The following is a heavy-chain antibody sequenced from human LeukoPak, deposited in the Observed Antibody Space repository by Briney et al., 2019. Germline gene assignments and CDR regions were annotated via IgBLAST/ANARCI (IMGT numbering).Heavy chain of an antibody. D-gene: IGHD3-10*01. CDR3: ARAGTAIDY. CDR1: GCTFIHYA. V-gene: IGHV1-3*01. Sequence: ASVKVSCKASGCTFIHYAVHWVRQAPGQRLEWMGWINGGDGNTEYSQKFQDRITITRDTSAGTTYMELNSLSSEDTAFYFCARAGTAIDYWGQGTLVTVSS. CDR2: INGGDGNT. J-gene: IGHJ4*02.